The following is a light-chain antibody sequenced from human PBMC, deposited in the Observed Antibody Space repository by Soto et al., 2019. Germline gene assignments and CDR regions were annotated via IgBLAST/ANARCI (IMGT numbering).Light chain of an antibody. Sequence: DTQMTQSPSAMSASVGDRVTITCRASRDITNYVAWFQQKPGQVPKRLIYAASSLHRGVPSRFSGSGSGTEFTLTISSLQPEDFATYYCLLHNTYPHTFGQGTKLEIK. CDR3: LLHNTYPHT. V-gene: IGKV1-17*03. CDR1: RDITNY. CDR2: AAS. J-gene: IGKJ2*01.